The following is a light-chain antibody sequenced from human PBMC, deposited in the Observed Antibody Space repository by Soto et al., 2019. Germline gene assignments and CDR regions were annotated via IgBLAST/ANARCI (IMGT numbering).Light chain of an antibody. CDR2: AAS. V-gene: IGKV1-39*01. Sequence: DIQMAQSPSSLSASVGDRVPITCRASQNINIYLNWYQHKPGKAPKVLISAASSLQSGVPSRFGVSGSGTDFTLTISTLPPEDVATYYCQHSYSIPRTFGQRTKLEIK. J-gene: IGKJ2*01. CDR1: QNINIY. CDR3: QHSYSIPRT.